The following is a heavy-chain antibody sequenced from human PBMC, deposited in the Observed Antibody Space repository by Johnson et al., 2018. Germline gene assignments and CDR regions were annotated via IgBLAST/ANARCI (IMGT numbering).Heavy chain of an antibody. Sequence: VQLVESGGGVVQPGKSLRLSCSASGFTFSSYGMHWVRQAPGKGLEWVAVSGYDGSNKYYADSVKGRFTISRDNSKNTVYLQMNSLIAEATAGYYCGKDRRDFVVVPAAYYYYYGMDVGGQGTTVTVSS. J-gene: IGHJ6*02. CDR2: SGYDGSNK. CDR1: GFTFSSYG. CDR3: GKDRRDFVVVPAAYYYYYGMDV. D-gene: IGHD2-2*01. V-gene: IGHV3-33*06.